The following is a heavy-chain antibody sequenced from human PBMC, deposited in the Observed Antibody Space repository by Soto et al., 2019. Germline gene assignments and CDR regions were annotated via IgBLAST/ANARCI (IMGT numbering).Heavy chain of an antibody. Sequence: ASVKVSCKASGYTFTNYGLSWVRQAPGQGLEWMGWISTYNDNTNYAQKLQGRVTMTTDTSTSTAYMELRSLRSDDTAVYYCARDYDILTGYSEFDYWGRGTLVTVSS. D-gene: IGHD3-9*01. CDR1: GYTFTNYG. CDR3: ARDYDILTGYSEFDY. V-gene: IGHV1-18*01. CDR2: ISTYNDNT. J-gene: IGHJ4*02.